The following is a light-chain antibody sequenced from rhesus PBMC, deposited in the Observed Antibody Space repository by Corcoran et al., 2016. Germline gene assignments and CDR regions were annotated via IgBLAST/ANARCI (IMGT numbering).Light chain of an antibody. CDR3: QQHNSHPRT. Sequence: DIQMTQSPSSLSASVGDRVTITCRASQTISSYFAWYQQKPGKVPELLIYAASSLESGVPSRFSGSGSGTEFTLTISSLRPEDVATYNCQQHNSHPRTFGQGTKVEIK. J-gene: IGKJ1*01. CDR1: QTISSY. CDR2: AAS. V-gene: IGKV1-44*02.